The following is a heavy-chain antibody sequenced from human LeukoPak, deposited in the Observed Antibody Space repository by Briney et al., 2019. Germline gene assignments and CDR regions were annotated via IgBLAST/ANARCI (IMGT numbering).Heavy chain of an antibody. CDR3: ARDSWGLLDY. CDR2: IRHSGST. V-gene: IGHV4-38-2*02. CDR1: GYSISSGYY. J-gene: IGHJ4*02. Sequence: PSETLSLTCTVSGYSISSGYYWGWIRQPPGKGLEWIGSIRHSGSTYYNPSLKSRVTISVDTSKNQFSLKLSSVTAADTAVYYCARDSWGLLDYWGQGTLVTVSS. D-gene: IGHD7-27*01.